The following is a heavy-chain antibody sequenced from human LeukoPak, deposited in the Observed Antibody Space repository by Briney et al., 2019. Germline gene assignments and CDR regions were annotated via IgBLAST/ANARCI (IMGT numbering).Heavy chain of an antibody. CDR3: GTMYGGNGY. J-gene: IGHJ4*02. CDR2: ITNTGSTI. Sequence: SLRLSCAASGFTFSSYEMNLVRQAPGKGLEWVSYITNTGSTIYYADSVKGRFTISRDNAENSLYLQMNSLRAEDTAVYYCGTMYGGNGYWGQGVLVPVST. D-gene: IGHD4-23*01. CDR1: GFTFSSYE. V-gene: IGHV3-48*03.